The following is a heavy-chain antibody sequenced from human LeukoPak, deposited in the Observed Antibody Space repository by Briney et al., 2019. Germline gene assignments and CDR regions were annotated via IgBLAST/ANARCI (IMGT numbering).Heavy chain of an antibody. V-gene: IGHV4-4*09. J-gene: IGHJ6*02. CDR3: ARHMARQYYYYGMDV. Sequence: PSETLSLTCTVSGGSISSYYWSWIRQPPGKGLEWIGYIYTSGNTNYNPSLKSRVTISVDTSKNQFSLKLSSVTAADTAVYYCARHMARQYYYYGMDVWGQGTTVTVSS. D-gene: IGHD5-24*01. CDR1: GGSISSYY. CDR2: IYTSGNT.